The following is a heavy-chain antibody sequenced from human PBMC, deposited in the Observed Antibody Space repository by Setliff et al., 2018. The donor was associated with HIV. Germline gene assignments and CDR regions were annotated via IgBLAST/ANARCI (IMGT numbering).Heavy chain of an antibody. Sequence: GGSLRLSCAASGFAFSTYWMHWVRQAPGKGLVWVSRINTDERYTLYADSVKGRFTISRDNARNSLYLQMNSLGAEDTAVYYCARVDNSGYSVYWGQGTQVTVSS. J-gene: IGHJ4*02. CDR2: INTDERYT. V-gene: IGHV3-74*01. D-gene: IGHD3-22*01. CDR3: ARVDNSGYSVY. CDR1: GFAFSTYW.